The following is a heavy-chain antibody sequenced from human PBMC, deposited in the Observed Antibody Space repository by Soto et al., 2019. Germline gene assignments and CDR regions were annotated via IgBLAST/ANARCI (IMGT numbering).Heavy chain of an antibody. Sequence: GGSLRLSCSASGFTPSSNGMHWVSQAPGKGLEWVAVISYDGTNKYYADSVKGRFTISRDTPKNTLYLQMNSQRTEDTAVYYCAKDGTYIAYCDLIAVRARGTTVLGSS. CDR2: ISYDGTNK. V-gene: IGHV3-30*18. D-gene: IGHD1-1*01. CDR1: GFTPSSNG. CDR3: AKDGTYIAYCDLIAV. J-gene: IGHJ6*02.